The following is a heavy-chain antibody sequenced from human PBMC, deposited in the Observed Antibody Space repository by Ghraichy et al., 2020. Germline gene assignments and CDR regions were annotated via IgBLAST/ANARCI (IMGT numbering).Heavy chain of an antibody. CDR3: ASRHGARWFDP. CDR1: GGSFSGYY. J-gene: IGHJ5*02. Sequence: SETLSLTCAVYGGSFSGYYWSWLRQPPGKGLEWIGEINQSGSTNYNPSLKSRVTISVDTSKNQFSLKLSSVTAADTAVYYCASRHGARWFDPRGQGTRVTVSS. D-gene: IGHD1-26*01. V-gene: IGHV4-34*01. CDR2: INQSGST.